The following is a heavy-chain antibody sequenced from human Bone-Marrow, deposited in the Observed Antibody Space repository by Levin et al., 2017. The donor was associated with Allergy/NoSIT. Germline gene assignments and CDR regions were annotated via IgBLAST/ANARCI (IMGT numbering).Heavy chain of an antibody. V-gene: IGHV4-39*07. CDR3: AREFCSGGSCFRNWYFGL. CDR2: IYDGGST. J-gene: IGHJ2*01. CDR1: GGSISSISTSTYY. D-gene: IGHD2-15*01. Sequence: SETLSLTCTVSGGSISSISTSTYYWGWIRRPPGKGLEWIGSIYDGGSTYYNPSLKSRAIISVESSVDTSKNQFSLRLNSVTAADTAVYYCAREFCSGGSCFRNWYFGLWGRGTLVSVSS.